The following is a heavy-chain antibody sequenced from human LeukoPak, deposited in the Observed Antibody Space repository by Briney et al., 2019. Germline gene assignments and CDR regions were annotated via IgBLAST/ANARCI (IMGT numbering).Heavy chain of an antibody. CDR1: GGSISSGSYC. CDR3: AREDYDFWSGNYYYYYYMDV. J-gene: IGHJ6*03. V-gene: IGHV4-61*02. D-gene: IGHD3-3*01. CDR2: IYTSGST. Sequence: PSQTLSLTCTVSGGSISSGSYCWSWIRQPAGKGLEWIGRIYTSGSTNYNPSLKSRVTISVDTSKNQFSLKLSSVTAADTAVYYCAREDYDFWSGNYYYYYYMDVWGKGTTVTVSS.